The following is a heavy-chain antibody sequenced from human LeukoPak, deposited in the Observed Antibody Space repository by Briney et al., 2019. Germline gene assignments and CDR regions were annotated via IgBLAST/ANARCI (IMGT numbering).Heavy chain of an antibody. CDR3: ARARAGYFVLLQH. J-gene: IGHJ1*01. CDR1: GFSFSDYY. Sequence: GGSLRLSCAASGFSFSDYYMSWVRQAPGKGLEWISYISSGAGTTIKYADSVKGRFTISRDNAQNSLFLQINSLRAEDTGVYFCARARAGYFVLLQHWGQGSLVIVSS. CDR2: ISSGAGTTI. V-gene: IGHV3-11*01. D-gene: IGHD3-22*01.